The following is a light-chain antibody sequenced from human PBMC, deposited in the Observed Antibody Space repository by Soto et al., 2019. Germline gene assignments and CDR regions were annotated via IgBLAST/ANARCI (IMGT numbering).Light chain of an antibody. J-gene: IGLJ1*01. Sequence: QSVLTQPASVSGSPGQSITISCTGTSSDVGGYTYVSWYQQYPGKAPKLMIYDVSNRPSGVSNRFSGSKSGNTASLTISGLQAEDEADYYCSSYTTSNTFDVFGTGTKLTVL. CDR1: SSDVGGYTY. CDR3: SSYTTSNTFDV. CDR2: DVS. V-gene: IGLV2-14*03.